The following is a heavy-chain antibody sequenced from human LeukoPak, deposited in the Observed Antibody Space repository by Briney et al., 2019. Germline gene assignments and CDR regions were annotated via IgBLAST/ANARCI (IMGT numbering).Heavy chain of an antibody. J-gene: IGHJ4*02. CDR2: ISGSGGKT. D-gene: IGHD3-10*01. CDR1: GFTFSRYS. CDR3: AREFNTVGNFDY. Sequence: GGSLRLSCAASGFTFSRYSMTWVRQAPGKGLEWVSLISGSGGKTYYADSVKGRFTISKDNSKNTLYLQMDSLRVEDTAVYYCAREFNTVGNFDYWGQGTLVTVSS. V-gene: IGHV3-23*01.